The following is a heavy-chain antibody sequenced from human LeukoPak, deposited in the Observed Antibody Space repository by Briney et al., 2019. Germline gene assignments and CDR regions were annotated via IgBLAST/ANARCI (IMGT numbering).Heavy chain of an antibody. CDR1: GLTFSSHD. CDR3: AKDRSKGSYGDESDH. CDR2: ISYDGGKK. D-gene: IGHD1-26*01. J-gene: IGHJ4*02. Sequence: GGSLRLSCVASGLTFSSHDMHWVRQAPGKGLEWVAIISYDGGKKDYAESVKGRFTISRDNSKNTLYLQMNSLRAEDTAVYYCAKDRSKGSYGDESDHWGQGTLVTVSS. V-gene: IGHV3-30*18.